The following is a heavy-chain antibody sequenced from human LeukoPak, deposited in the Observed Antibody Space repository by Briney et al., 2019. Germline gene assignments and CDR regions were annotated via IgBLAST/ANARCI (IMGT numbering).Heavy chain of an antibody. V-gene: IGHV3-7*01. CDR2: INQAGTER. CDR3: ARRHYGLGA. CDR1: GFTFGIYD. D-gene: IGHD3-10*01. J-gene: IGHJ5*02. Sequence: GRSLRLSCAASGFTFGIYDMHWARQAPGKGLEWVAHINQAGTERQYVDSVRGRFSISRDNARNSLFLHMNSLRPEDTAVYYCARRHYGLGAWGQGTLVTVSS.